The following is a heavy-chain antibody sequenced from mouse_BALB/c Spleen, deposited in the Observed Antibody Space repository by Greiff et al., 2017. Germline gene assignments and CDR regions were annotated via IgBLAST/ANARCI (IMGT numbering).Heavy chain of an antibody. Sequence: DVKLQESGPGLVKPSQSLSLTCTVTGYSITSDYAWNWIRQFPGNKLEWMGYISYSGSTSYNPSLKSRISITRDTSKNQFFLQLNSVTTEDTATYYCARGDYRYDGSFDYWGQGTTLTVSS. D-gene: IGHD2-14*01. V-gene: IGHV3-2*02. CDR2: ISYSGST. CDR1: GYSITSDYA. J-gene: IGHJ2*01. CDR3: ARGDYRYDGSFDY.